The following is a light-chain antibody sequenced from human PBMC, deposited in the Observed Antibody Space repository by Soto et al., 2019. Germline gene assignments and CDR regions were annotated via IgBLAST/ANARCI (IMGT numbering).Light chain of an antibody. J-gene: IGKJ1*01. Sequence: DIQMTQSPSTLPASVGDRVTLTCRASQSINMWLAWHQLKPGRAPKLLIYEASILQTGVPSRFSGGGSGTEFTLTISSLQPDDFAIYYCQQYNAYYSTFGQGTKVEIK. CDR3: QQYNAYYST. CDR2: EAS. CDR1: QSINMW. V-gene: IGKV1-5*01.